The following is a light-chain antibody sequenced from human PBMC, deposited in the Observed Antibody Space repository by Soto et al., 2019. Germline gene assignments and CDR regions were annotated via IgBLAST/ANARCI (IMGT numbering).Light chain of an antibody. CDR1: QSVSSN. CDR3: QQYNNWPSMYT. V-gene: IGKV3-15*01. J-gene: IGKJ2*01. Sequence: EIVMTQSPATLSVSPGERATLSCRASQSVSSNLAWYQQKPGQAPRLLIYGASTRATGIPARFSGSGSGTEYTLTISRLQSEDFAVYYCQQYNNWPSMYTFGQGTQLEIK. CDR2: GAS.